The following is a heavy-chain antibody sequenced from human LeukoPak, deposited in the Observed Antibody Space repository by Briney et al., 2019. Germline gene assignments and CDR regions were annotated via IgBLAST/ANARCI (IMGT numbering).Heavy chain of an antibody. D-gene: IGHD6-6*01. V-gene: IGHV4-34*01. CDR3: AGSIAARLDY. CDR1: GGSFSDYY. J-gene: IGHJ4*02. Sequence: SETLSLTCAVYGGSFSDYYWSCIRQPPGKGLEWIGEISHSGSTNYNPSLKSRVTISVDTSKNQFSLKLSSVTAADTAVYYCAGSIAARLDYWGQGTLVTVSS. CDR2: ISHSGST.